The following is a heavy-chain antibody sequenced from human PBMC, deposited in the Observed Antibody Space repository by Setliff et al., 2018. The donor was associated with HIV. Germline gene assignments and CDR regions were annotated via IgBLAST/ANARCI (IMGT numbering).Heavy chain of an antibody. CDR2: IYYSGRT. Sequence: SETLSLTCTVSGDSITSGGFYCNWFRQHPGKGLGWIGWIYYSGRTKYNPSLESRVTISVDTSKNQFSLKLSSVTAADTAVYYCATRPRIAARPFDYWGQGMLVTVSS. D-gene: IGHD6-6*01. J-gene: IGHJ4*02. CDR1: GDSITSGGFY. CDR3: ATRPRIAARPFDY. V-gene: IGHV4-31*03.